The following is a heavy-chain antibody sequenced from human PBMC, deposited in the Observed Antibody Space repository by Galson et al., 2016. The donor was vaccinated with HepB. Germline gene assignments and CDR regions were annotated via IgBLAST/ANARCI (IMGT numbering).Heavy chain of an antibody. CDR3: VRDKSIAARPVFDY. CDR1: GFSPFSKHA. Sequence: SLRLSCAASGFSPFSKHALHWVRQAAGKGLEWVAAISHDGSRKYYADSVKGRFAISRDNAKNSLYLQMNSLRDEDTAVYYCVRDKSIAARPVFDYWGQGTLVTVSS. D-gene: IGHD6-6*01. J-gene: IGHJ4*02. CDR2: ISHDGSRK. V-gene: IGHV3-30*09.